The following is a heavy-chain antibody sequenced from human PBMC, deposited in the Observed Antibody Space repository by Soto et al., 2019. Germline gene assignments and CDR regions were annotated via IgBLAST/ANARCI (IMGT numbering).Heavy chain of an antibody. CDR1: GYTFTSYY. D-gene: IGHD3-10*02. J-gene: IGHJ6*03. CDR2: INPSGGST. Sequence: GASVKVSCKASGYTFTSYYMHWVRRAPGQGLEWMGIINPSGGSTSYAQKFQGRVTMTRDTSTSTVYMELSSLRSEDTAVYYCASSLFGELLQHNYYYYYMDVWGKGTTVTVSS. V-gene: IGHV1-46*03. CDR3: ASSLFGELLQHNYYYYYMDV.